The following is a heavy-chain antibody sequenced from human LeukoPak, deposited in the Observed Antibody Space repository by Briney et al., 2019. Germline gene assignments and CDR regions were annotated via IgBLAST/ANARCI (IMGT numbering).Heavy chain of an antibody. V-gene: IGHV5-51*01. D-gene: IGHD4-17*01. J-gene: IGHJ4*02. CDR2: IYPGDSDT. Sequence: GESLKISRKGSGYSFTSYWIGWVRQMPGKGLEWMGIIYPGDSDTRYSPSFQGQVTISADKSINTAYLQWSSLKASDTAMYYCARQPDYGDYGFDYWGQGTLVAVSS. CDR1: GYSFTSYW. CDR3: ARQPDYGDYGFDY.